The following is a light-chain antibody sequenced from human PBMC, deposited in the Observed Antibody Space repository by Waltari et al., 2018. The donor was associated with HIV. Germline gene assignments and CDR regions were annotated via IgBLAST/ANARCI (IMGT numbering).Light chain of an antibody. CDR2: YYN. Sequence: SYVLTQTPSVSGDPGETVPLTCEGANIGRKSVHRYQLKPGQAPLLVTFYYNDRPSGIPVRIDGSNGGNTATLTISRVEVGDEADYFCQVWDRPADQVIFGGGTKLTVL. V-gene: IGLV3-21*01. CDR1: NIGRKS. J-gene: IGLJ2*01. CDR3: QVWDRPADQVI.